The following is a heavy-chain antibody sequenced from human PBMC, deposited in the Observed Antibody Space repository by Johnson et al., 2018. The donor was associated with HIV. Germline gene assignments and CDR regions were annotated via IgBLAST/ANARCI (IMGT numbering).Heavy chain of an antibody. Sequence: QVQLVESGGGVVQHGRSLRLSCAASGFSLSSYAMHWVRQAPGKGLEWVAVISYDGSNKYYAAPVKGRFTISRDGSKNTLYLHMNSLKTEDTGVYYCTTGLYWNDAFNIWGQGTMVSVSS. V-gene: IGHV3-30*04. D-gene: IGHD1-1*01. J-gene: IGHJ3*02. CDR3: TTGLYWNDAFNI. CDR2: ISYDGSNK. CDR1: GFSLSSYA.